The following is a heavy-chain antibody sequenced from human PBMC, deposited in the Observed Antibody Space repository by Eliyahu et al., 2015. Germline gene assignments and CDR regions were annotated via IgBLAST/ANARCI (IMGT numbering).Heavy chain of an antibody. Sequence: EXQLLESGGGLVQPGGSVRLSCAASGFTXSSXAMXWVRQAPGKGLEWVSAISGSGGSTYYADSVKGRFTISRDNSKNTLYLQMNSLRAEDTAVYYCAKAGYGSGSYLYYYGMDVWGQGTTVTVSS. J-gene: IGHJ6*02. CDR1: GFTXSSXA. V-gene: IGHV3-23*01. CDR2: ISGSGGST. CDR3: AKAGYGSGSYLYYYGMDV. D-gene: IGHD3-10*01.